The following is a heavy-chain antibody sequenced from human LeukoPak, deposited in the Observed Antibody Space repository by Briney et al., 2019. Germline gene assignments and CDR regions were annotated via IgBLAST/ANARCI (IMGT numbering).Heavy chain of an antibody. CDR2: IYYSGST. J-gene: IGHJ5*02. D-gene: IGHD3-10*01. Sequence: SETLSLTCTVSGGSISSYYWSWIRQPPGRGLEWIGYIYYSGSTNYNPSLKSRVTISVDASKNQFSLKLSSVTAADTAVYYCARDLSDHYYGSGSYYAVWFDPGGQGTLVTVYS. CDR3: ARDLSDHYYGSGSYYAVWFDP. V-gene: IGHV4-59*01. CDR1: GGSISSYY.